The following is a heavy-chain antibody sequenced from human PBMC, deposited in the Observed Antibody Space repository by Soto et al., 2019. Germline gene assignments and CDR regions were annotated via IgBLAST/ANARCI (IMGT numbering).Heavy chain of an antibody. V-gene: IGHV4-4*02. CDR3: AYSTGWYRRDV. D-gene: IGHD6-19*01. CDR1: GDSISNSRW. J-gene: IGHJ3*01. Sequence: QVQLQESGPGLVKPSGTLSLTCAVSGDSISNSRWWTWVRQPPGKGLEGIGDIFHSGDTNYNPSLKSRVVISVDKSQNQFSLKVSSVTAADTAVYYCAYSTGWYRRDVWGQGTLVTVSS. CDR2: IFHSGDT.